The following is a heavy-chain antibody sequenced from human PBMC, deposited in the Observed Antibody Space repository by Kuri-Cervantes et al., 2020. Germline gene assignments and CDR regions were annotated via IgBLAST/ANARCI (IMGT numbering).Heavy chain of an antibody. CDR3: ARQGGSYPHASDI. J-gene: IGHJ3*02. V-gene: IGHV5-51*01. D-gene: IGHD1-26*01. CDR2: IYPADSDT. CDR1: GYRFTNYW. Sequence: GESLKISCECSGYRFTNYWIGWVRQMPGKGLEWMGIIYPADSDTRYSPSFEGQVTISADNSINTAYLQWDSLKASDTAMYYCARQGGSYPHASDIWGQGTLVTVSS.